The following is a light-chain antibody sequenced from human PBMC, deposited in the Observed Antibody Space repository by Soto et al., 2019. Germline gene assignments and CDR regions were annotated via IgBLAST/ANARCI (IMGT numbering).Light chain of an antibody. CDR3: QQYNSYRA. CDR2: GAS. CDR1: QSVSSD. Sequence: EIVMTQSPATLSVSPGERVILSCRASQSVSSDLAWYHHKPGQAPRLLIYGASTRATGIPARFSGSGFGTEFTLTISRLQPDDSATYYCQQYNSYRAFGQGTKVDI. J-gene: IGKJ1*01. V-gene: IGKV3-15*01.